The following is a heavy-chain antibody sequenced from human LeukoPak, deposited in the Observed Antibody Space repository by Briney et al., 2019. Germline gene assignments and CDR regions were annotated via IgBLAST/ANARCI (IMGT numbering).Heavy chain of an antibody. CDR3: ASDYAASDYSGYDSI. Sequence: GGSLRLSCAASGFTFSSYGMHWVRQAPRKGLECVAVIWYDGSNKYYADSVKGRFTISRDNSKNTLYLQMNSLRAEDTAVYYCASDYAASDYSGYDSIWGQGTLVTVSS. J-gene: IGHJ4*02. D-gene: IGHD5-12*01. V-gene: IGHV3-33*01. CDR1: GFTFSSYG. CDR2: IWYDGSNK.